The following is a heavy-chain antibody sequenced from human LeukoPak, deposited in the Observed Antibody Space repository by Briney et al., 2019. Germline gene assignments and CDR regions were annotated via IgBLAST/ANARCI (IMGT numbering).Heavy chain of an antibody. V-gene: IGHV1-2*06. CDR3: ARAGVWDYSDTSGYHNGAFDI. Sequence: ASVKVSCKASGYTFSDYYIHWVRQTPGQGLEWMGRINPNSGGTNYAQKFQGRVTMTRDTSISTAYMELSRLRSDDTALYYCARAGVWDYSDTSGYHNGAFDIWGQGTMVTVSS. CDR1: GYTFSDYY. J-gene: IGHJ3*02. CDR2: INPNSGGT. D-gene: IGHD3-22*01.